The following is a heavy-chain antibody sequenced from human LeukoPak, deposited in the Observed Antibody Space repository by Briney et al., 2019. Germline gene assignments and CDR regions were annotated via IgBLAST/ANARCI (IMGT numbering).Heavy chain of an antibody. CDR2: ISSSSSYI. Sequence: GGSLRLSCAASGFTFSSYSMYWVRQAPGKGLEWVSSISSSSSYIYYADSVKGRFTISRDNAKNSLYLQMNSLRAEDTAVYYCASLASSGWYVDWGQGTLVTVSS. CDR3: ASLASSGWYVD. CDR1: GFTFSSYS. V-gene: IGHV3-21*01. D-gene: IGHD6-19*01. J-gene: IGHJ4*02.